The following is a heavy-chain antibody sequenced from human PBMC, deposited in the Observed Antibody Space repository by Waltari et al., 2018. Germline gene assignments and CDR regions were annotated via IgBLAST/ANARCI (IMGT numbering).Heavy chain of an antibody. Sequence: QVQLVQSGAEVKKPGASVKVSCKASGYTCTSYDINWVRQATGQGIEWMGWMKPNSGNTGYAQKVQGRVTMTRTTSISTAYMELSSLRCEDTAVYYCARRPRGYCSGGSCYGYYYYMDVWGKGTTVTVSS. V-gene: IGHV1-8*01. CDR2: MKPNSGNT. J-gene: IGHJ6*03. D-gene: IGHD2-15*01. CDR3: ARRPRGYCSGGSCYGYYYYMDV. CDR1: GYTCTSYD.